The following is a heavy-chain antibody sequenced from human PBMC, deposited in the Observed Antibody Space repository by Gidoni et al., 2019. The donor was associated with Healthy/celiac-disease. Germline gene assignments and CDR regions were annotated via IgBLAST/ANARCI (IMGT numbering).Heavy chain of an antibody. CDR2: ISGSGGST. Sequence: EVQLLESGGGLVQPGGSLRLSCAASGFTFSSYAMSWVRQAPGKGLEWVSAISGSGGSTYYADSVKGRFTISRDNSKNTLYLQMNSLRAEDTAVYYCAKVGDNWNYVIGAFDIWGQGTMVTVSS. V-gene: IGHV3-23*01. J-gene: IGHJ3*02. D-gene: IGHD1-7*01. CDR1: GFTFSSYA. CDR3: AKVGDNWNYVIGAFDI.